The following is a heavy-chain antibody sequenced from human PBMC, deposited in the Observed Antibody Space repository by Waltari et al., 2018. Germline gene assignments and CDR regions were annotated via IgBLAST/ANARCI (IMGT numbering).Heavy chain of an antibody. D-gene: IGHD1-26*01. V-gene: IGHV3-74*03. CDR3: ATDLILGSGSLGY. CDR1: GFIFSSHW. Sequence: EVQLVESGGGLVQPGGSLRLSCAASGFIFSSHWMHWVRQPPGKGLVVVSRFRGDGGDSTYADSVKGRFTISRDNAKNTLYLQMNSLRAEDTAIYYCATDLILGSGSLGYWGQGTLVTVSS. CDR2: FRGDGGDS. J-gene: IGHJ4*02.